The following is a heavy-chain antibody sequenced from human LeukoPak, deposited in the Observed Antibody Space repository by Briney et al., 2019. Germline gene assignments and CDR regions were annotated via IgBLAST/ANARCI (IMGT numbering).Heavy chain of an antibody. Sequence: GGSLRLSCAASGFTFSSYSMNWVRQAPGKGLEWVSGITSSGITYYADSVKGRFTVSRDNSKNTLYLQMNSLRAEDRAVYYCAKDGAGGRYDDWARGTLDTVSS. D-gene: IGHD3-16*01. CDR1: GFTFSSYS. J-gene: IGHJ1*01. CDR3: AKDGAGGRYDD. V-gene: IGHV3-23*01. CDR2: ITSSGIT.